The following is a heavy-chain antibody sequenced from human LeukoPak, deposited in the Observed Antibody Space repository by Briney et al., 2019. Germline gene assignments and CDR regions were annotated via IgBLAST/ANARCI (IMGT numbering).Heavy chain of an antibody. Sequence: PSETLSLTCTVSGYSISSGHYWAWIRQSPEKGLECIATMFHSGSTYYNPSLKSRVTISVDTSKNQFSLKLSSVTAADTAVYYCARVSLGSYVSYNWFDPWGQGTLVAVSS. J-gene: IGHJ5*02. CDR2: MFHSGST. CDR3: ARVSLGSYVSYNWFDP. V-gene: IGHV4-38-2*02. CDR1: GYSISSGHY. D-gene: IGHD3-16*01.